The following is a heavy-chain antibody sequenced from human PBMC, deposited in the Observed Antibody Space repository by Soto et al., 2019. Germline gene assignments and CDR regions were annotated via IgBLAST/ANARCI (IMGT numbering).Heavy chain of an antibody. J-gene: IGHJ6*02. Sequence: NPSETLSLTCAVYGGSFSGYYWSWIRQPPGKGLEWIGEINHSGSTNYNPSLKSRVTISVDTSKNQFSLKLSSVTAADTAVYYCARGYSSSWSRGYYYGMDVWGQGTTVTVSS. CDR3: ARGYSSSWSRGYYYGMDV. D-gene: IGHD6-13*01. V-gene: IGHV4-34*01. CDR1: GGSFSGYY. CDR2: INHSGST.